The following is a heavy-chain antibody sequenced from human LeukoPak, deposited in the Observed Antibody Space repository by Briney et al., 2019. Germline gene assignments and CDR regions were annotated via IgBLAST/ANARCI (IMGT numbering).Heavy chain of an antibody. CDR3: ARDRGYCSGGFCSYVDC. CDR2: IYSGGST. Sequence: PGGSLRLSCAASGFTVSSNYMSWVRQAPGKGLEWVSVIYSGGSTYYADSVKGRFTISRDNSKNTLYLQMNSLRAEDTAVYYCARDRGYCSGGFCSYVDCWGQGTLVTVSS. D-gene: IGHD2-15*01. V-gene: IGHV3-53*01. CDR1: GFTVSSNY. J-gene: IGHJ4*02.